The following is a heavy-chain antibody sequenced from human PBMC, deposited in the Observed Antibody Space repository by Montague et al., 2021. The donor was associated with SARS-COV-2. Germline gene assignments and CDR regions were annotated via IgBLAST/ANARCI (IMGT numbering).Heavy chain of an antibody. CDR2: IFRSGDS. D-gene: IGHD3-22*01. CDR3: VRGGNMTVVVFDY. CDR1: GDSISNSNW. V-gene: IGHV4-4*02. J-gene: IGHJ4*02. Sequence: SETLSPTRTVSGDSISNSNWWTWVRQSPGRGLEWIGEIFRSGDSKYNPSLKSRVTMSVDMSRNQFSLSLSNVTAADTAIYYCVRGGNMTVVVFDYWGQGTLVTVSS.